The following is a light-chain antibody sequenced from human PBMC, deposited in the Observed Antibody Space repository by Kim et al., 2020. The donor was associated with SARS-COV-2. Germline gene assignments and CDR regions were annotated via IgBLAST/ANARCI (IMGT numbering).Light chain of an antibody. CDR3: QVRETDTSHVV. Sequence: TARASSSGYGSGGRGMHWYRQQPSPGPALVMYYDRDRPPGVAERFPGSRSDTADTLTISRVEARDEADADCQVRETDTSHVVFGAGTKLTVL. CDR2: YDR. J-gene: IGLJ2*01. V-gene: IGLV3-21*01. CDR1: GSGGRG.